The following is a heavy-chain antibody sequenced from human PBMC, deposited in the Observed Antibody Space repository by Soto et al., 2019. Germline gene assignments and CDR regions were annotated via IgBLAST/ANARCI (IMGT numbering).Heavy chain of an antibody. D-gene: IGHD3-3*01. CDR3: DRDMTIFGVAPGGGMDV. J-gene: IGHJ6*02. Sequence: QLQLQESGSGLVKPSQTLSLTCAVSNGSITTFDYSWSWIRQPPGRGLEWIGSIYHSGRTYYIPSLKRRLTRSLDKSKNQFSLKLSSMTAADTAVYFCDRDMTIFGVAPGGGMDVWGQGTTVTVSS. V-gene: IGHV4-30-2*01. CDR1: NGSITTFDYS. CDR2: IYHSGRT.